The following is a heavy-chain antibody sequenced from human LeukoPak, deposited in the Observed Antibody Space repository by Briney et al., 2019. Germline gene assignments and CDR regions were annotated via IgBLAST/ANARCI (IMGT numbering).Heavy chain of an antibody. V-gene: IGHV3-23*01. D-gene: IGHD3-3*01. CDR2: VSGSGGRT. CDR1: GFTFSSYA. J-gene: IGHJ4*02. CDR3: AKDPRSHARSVEWLSDY. Sequence: GGSLRPSCAPFGFTFSSYAMGCVRHAPGNGLEWVSAVSGSGGRTYYAGSVKGRFTLPRDNSKNTLYLQINSLRAEDRAVYYCAKDPRSHARSVEWLSDYWGQGTLVTVSS.